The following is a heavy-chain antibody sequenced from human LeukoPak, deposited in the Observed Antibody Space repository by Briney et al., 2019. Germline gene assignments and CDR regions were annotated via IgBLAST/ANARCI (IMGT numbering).Heavy chain of an antibody. V-gene: IGHV3-23*01. CDR1: GFAASGFTFSTSG. Sequence: GGSLRLSCAASGFAASGFTFSTSGMHWVRQAPGKGLEWVSAISGSGGSTYYADSVKGRFTISRDNSKNTLYLQMNSLRAEDTAVYYCAKDDGMITFGGVIVKDYWGQGTLVTVSS. J-gene: IGHJ4*02. CDR3: AKDDGMITFGGVIVKDY. D-gene: IGHD3-16*02. CDR2: ISGSGGST.